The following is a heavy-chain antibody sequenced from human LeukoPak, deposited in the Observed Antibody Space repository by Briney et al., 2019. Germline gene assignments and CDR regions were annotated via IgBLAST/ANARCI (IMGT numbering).Heavy chain of an antibody. CDR2: INPNSGDT. V-gene: IGHV1-2*06. CDR1: GYTFTGYH. Sequence: GASVKVSCKASGYTFTGYHMHWVRQAPGQGLEWMGRINPNSGDTNYAQKFQGRVTMTRDTSTSTVYMELSSLRSEDTAVYYCARSDTVTTLDYWGQGTLVTVSS. D-gene: IGHD4-17*01. J-gene: IGHJ4*02. CDR3: ARSDTVTTLDY.